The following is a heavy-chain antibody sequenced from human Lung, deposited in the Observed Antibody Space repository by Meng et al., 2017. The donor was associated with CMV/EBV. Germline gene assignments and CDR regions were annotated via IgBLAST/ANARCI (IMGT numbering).Heavy chain of an antibody. J-gene: IGHJ5*02. Sequence: ASXXVSXKTSGYTFTTYYIHWVRQAPGQGLEWMGIINPRHGGTAYAHKFQGRVTMTRDTSTSTVYMELSSLRSEDTAVYYCARARYFDWLGLDPWGQGTLVTVSS. CDR1: GYTFTTYY. CDR2: INPRHGGT. V-gene: IGHV1-46*01. CDR3: ARARYFDWLGLDP. D-gene: IGHD3-9*01.